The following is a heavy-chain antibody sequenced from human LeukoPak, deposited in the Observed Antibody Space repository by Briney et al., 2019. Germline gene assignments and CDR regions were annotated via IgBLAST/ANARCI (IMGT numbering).Heavy chain of an antibody. CDR3: AVGLGVTPPGTFDY. Sequence: GESLKISCKGSGYSFTSYWIAWVRQMSGKGLEWMGMIYPGDSDTRYSPSFQGQVTISADKSINTAYVQWSSLKASDTAMYCCAVGLGVTPPGTFDYWGRGTLITVSS. CDR1: GYSFTSYW. V-gene: IGHV5-51*01. D-gene: IGHD2-8*01. J-gene: IGHJ4*02. CDR2: IYPGDSDT.